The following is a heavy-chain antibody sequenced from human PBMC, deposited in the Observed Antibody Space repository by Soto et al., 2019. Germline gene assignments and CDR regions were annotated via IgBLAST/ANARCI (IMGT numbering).Heavy chain of an antibody. D-gene: IGHD2-2*01. Sequence: GGSLRLSCAAYGFTFSSHAMHWVRQAPGKGLEWVAVIWYDGSIKYYADSVKGRCTISRDNSKNTLYLQMNSLRGEDTAVYYCAKDVGYGRSTGCYDFYAMDVWGQGPRSQST. J-gene: IGHJ6*02. CDR2: IWYDGSIK. CDR1: GFTFSSHA. CDR3: AKDVGYGRSTGCYDFYAMDV. V-gene: IGHV3-30-3*01.